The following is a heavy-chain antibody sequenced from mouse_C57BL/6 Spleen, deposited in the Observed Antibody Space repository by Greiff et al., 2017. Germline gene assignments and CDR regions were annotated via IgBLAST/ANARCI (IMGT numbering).Heavy chain of an antibody. D-gene: IGHD1-2*01. V-gene: IGHV1-75*01. CDR1: GYTFTDYY. J-gene: IGHJ1*03. CDR3: ARSILRRRWYFDV. Sequence: QVQLQQSGPELVKPGASVKISCKASGYTFTDYYINWVKQRPGQGLEWIGWIFPGSGSTYYNEKFKGKATLTVAKSSSTAYMLLSSLTSEDSAVYFCARSILRRRWYFDVWGTGTTVTVSS. CDR2: IFPGSGST.